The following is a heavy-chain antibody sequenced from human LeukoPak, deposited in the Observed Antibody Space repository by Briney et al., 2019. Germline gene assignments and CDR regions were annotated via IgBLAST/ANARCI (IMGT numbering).Heavy chain of an antibody. V-gene: IGHV1-46*01. Sequence: GASVKVSCKASGYTFTSYYMHWVRQAPGQGLEWMGIINPSGGSTSYAQKFQGRVTMTRDTSTSTVYMELSSPRSEDTAVYYCACEPRVAVAGTDLGYWGQGTLVTVSS. CDR2: INPSGGST. CDR1: GYTFTSYY. D-gene: IGHD6-19*01. CDR3: ACEPRVAVAGTDLGY. J-gene: IGHJ4*02.